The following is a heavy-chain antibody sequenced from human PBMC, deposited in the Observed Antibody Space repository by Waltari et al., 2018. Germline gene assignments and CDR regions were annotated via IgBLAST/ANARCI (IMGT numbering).Heavy chain of an antibody. V-gene: IGHV4-4*07. CDR3: ARERGLYDHTYHYYIDI. D-gene: IGHD3-22*01. CDR2: IFPGGVT. CDR1: GGAISYNY. Sequence: QVQLQESGPGLVKPSENLSLTCTISGGAISYNYWTWIRHPAGAALDSIGRIFPGGVTNDNPSLKSRVAMSIDTSNIQVSLKLSSVTASDTAIYYCARERGLYDHTYHYYIDIWGIGTAVTVAS. J-gene: IGHJ6*03.